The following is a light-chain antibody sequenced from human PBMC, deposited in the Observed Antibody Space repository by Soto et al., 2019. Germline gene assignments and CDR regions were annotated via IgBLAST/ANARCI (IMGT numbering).Light chain of an antibody. CDR3: QQRGNWPPT. CDR2: DAS. V-gene: IGKV3-11*01. Sequence: EIVLTQSPATLSLSPGERATLSCRASQSVSSYLAWYQQKPGQAPRLLIYDASNRATGIPARFSGSGSGTDFTLTISSLEPEDFAVYYCQQRGNWPPTFGHGTKVDIK. J-gene: IGKJ1*01. CDR1: QSVSSY.